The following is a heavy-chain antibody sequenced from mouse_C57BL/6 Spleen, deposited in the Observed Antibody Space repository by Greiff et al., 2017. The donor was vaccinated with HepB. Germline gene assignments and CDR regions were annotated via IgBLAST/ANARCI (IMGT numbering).Heavy chain of an antibody. Sequence: QVQLKHPGAELVKPGASVKLSCKASGYTFTSYWMHWVKQRPGQGLEWIGMIHPNSGSTNYNEKFKSKATLTVDKSSSTAYMQLSSLTSEDSAVYYCAIYSDDLAWFAYWGQGTLVTVSA. D-gene: IGHD1-3*01. J-gene: IGHJ3*01. CDR3: AIYSDDLAWFAY. CDR2: IHPNSGST. V-gene: IGHV1-64*01. CDR1: GYTFTSYW.